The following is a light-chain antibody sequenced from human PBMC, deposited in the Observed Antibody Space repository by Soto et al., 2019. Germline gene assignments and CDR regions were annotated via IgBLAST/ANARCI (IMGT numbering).Light chain of an antibody. CDR1: QNVDRN. Sequence: EILFTQYPFTLSLSKGQRSSLSFRASQNVDRNYLAWYQQRPGQAPRLLIYDISNRATGIPARFSGSGSGTEFTLTISSLQSEDFAVYYCQQYNNWPPIPFGQVTLLEIK. V-gene: IGKV3-15*01. J-gene: IGKJ5*01. CDR3: QQYNNWPPIP. CDR2: DIS.